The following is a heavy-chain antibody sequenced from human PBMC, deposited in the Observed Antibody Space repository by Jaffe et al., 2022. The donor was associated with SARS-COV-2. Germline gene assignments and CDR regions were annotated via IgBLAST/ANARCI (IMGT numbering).Heavy chain of an antibody. D-gene: IGHD1-26*01. CDR3: ARHTSGSHYRFDY. CDR1: GGSISSSSYY. CDR2: IYYSGNT. V-gene: IGHV4-39*01. J-gene: IGHJ4*02. Sequence: QLQLQESGPGLVKPSETLSLTCTVSGGSISSSSYYWGWIRQPPGKGLEWIGSIYYSGNTYYNPSLKSRVTISVDTSKNQFSLKLSSVTAADTAVYYCARHTSGSHYRFDYWGQGTLVTVSS.